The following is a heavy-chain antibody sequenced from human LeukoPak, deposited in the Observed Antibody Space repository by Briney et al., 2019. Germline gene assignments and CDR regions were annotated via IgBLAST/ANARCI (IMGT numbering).Heavy chain of an antibody. CDR2: IWYDGSNK. V-gene: IGHV3-33*06. CDR3: VKDRTGNYVAWFDP. J-gene: IGHJ5*02. Sequence: GGSLRLSCAASGFTFSSYGMHWVRQAPGKGLEWVAVIWYDGSNKYYADSVKGRFTISRDNSKNTLYLQMNSLRAEDTAVYYCVKDRTGNYVAWFDPWGQGTLVTVSS. CDR1: GFTFSSYG. D-gene: IGHD4-11*01.